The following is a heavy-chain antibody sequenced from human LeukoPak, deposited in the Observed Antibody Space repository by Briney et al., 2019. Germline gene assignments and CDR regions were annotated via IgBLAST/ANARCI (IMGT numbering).Heavy chain of an antibody. CDR2: TYYSGNP. D-gene: IGHD1-14*01. J-gene: IGHJ5*02. Sequence: GSLRLSCAASGFTFSNAWMSWVRQAPGKGLEWVAYTYYSGNPNYNPSLKSRATISVDTSKNQFSLKLSSVTAADTAVYYCAKGGPEASAGLSWFDPWGQGTLVTVSS. CDR3: AKGGPEASAGLSWFDP. CDR1: GFTFSNAW. V-gene: IGHV4-59*01.